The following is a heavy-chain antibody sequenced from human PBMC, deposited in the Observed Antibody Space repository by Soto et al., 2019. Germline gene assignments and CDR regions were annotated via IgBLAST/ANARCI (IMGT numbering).Heavy chain of an antibody. D-gene: IGHD2-2*01. CDR1: GFTFSSYG. CDR2: IWYDGSNK. CDR3: ARDFRVYCSSTSCAIYY. Sequence: QVQLVESGGGVVQPGRSLRLSCAASGFTFSSYGMHWVRQAPGKGLEWVAVIWYDGSNKYYADSVKGRFTISRDNSKNTLYLQMNSLRAEDTAVYYCARDFRVYCSSTSCAIYYWGQGTLVTVSS. J-gene: IGHJ4*02. V-gene: IGHV3-33*01.